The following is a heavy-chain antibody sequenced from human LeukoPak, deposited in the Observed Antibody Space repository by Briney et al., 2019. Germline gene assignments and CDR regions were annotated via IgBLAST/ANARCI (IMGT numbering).Heavy chain of an antibody. CDR2: IIPIFGTA. V-gene: IGHV1-69*05. Sequence: SVKVSCKASGGTFSSYAISWVRQAPGQGLEWMGGIIPIFGTANYAQKFQGRVTITTDESTSTAYMELSSLRSEDTAVYYCARDREYCYDSSGYYYHDYWGQGTLVTVSS. CDR3: ARDREYCYDSSGYYYHDY. J-gene: IGHJ4*02. CDR1: GGTFSSYA. D-gene: IGHD3-22*01.